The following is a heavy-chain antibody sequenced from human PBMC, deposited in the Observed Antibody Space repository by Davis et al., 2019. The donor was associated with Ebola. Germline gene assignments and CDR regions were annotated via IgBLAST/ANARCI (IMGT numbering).Heavy chain of an antibody. D-gene: IGHD3-22*01. V-gene: IGHV3-23*01. CDR3: ARVRWTSGYYFDC. J-gene: IGHJ4*02. Sequence: GESLKISCAASEFTFSSYTMGWVRQAPGKGLEWVSGISSSSGSTYYADSVKGRFTISRDNSKNTLYLQMNSLRAEDTAVYYCARVRWTSGYYFDCWGQGTLVTVSS. CDR2: ISSSSGST. CDR1: EFTFSSYT.